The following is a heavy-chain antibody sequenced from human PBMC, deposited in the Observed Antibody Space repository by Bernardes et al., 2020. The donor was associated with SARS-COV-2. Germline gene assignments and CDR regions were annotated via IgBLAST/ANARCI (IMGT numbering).Heavy chain of an antibody. CDR2: FDPEDGET. CDR3: ATASGQRVPAAMLGYYGMDV. J-gene: IGHJ6*02. D-gene: IGHD2-2*01. CDR1: GYTLTALS. V-gene: IGHV1-24*01. Sequence: ASVKVSCKVSGYTLTALSMHWVRQAPGKGLEWMGGFDPEDGETIYAQKFQGRVTMTEDTSTDTAYMELSSLRSEDTAVYYCATASGQRVPAAMLGYYGMDVWGQGTTVTVSS.